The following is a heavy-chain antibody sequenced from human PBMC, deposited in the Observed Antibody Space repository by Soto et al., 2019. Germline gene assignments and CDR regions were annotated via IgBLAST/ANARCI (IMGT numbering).Heavy chain of an antibody. D-gene: IGHD3-10*01. V-gene: IGHV3-21*01. Sequence: PGESLKISCAASGFTFSSYSMNWVRQAPGKGLEWVSSISSSSSYIYYADSVKGRFTISRDNAKNSLYLQMNSLRAEDTAVYYCARDPRSGMDVWGQGTTVTVSS. CDR2: ISSSSSYI. CDR1: GFTFSSYS. CDR3: ARDPRSGMDV. J-gene: IGHJ6*02.